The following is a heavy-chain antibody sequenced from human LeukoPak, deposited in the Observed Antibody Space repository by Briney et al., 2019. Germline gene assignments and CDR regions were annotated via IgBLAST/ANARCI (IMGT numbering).Heavy chain of an antibody. CDR1: GFAFSDYW. D-gene: IGHD3-10*01. V-gene: IGHV3-74*01. CDR2: IHSDGTTT. CDR3: ARDPRGGTLDY. Sequence: GGSLRLSCAASGFAFSDYWMHWVRLAPGKGLVWVSRIHSDGTTTDYADSVKGRFTISRDNAKNTLNLQMNSLRADDTAVYYCARDPRGGTLDYWGQGALVTVSS. J-gene: IGHJ4*02.